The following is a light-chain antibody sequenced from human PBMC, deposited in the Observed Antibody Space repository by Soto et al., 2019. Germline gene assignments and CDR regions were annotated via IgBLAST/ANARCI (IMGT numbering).Light chain of an antibody. J-gene: IGKJ3*01. Sequence: IVLTKSPGTLSLSPGERATLSCGASQSVTNNFLAWYQQKPGQAPRLLIYGASSRATGVPDRFSGSGSGTDFTLTISTLEPRDFAVYYCQQYGTPLFTFGPGTKVDIK. V-gene: IGKV3-20*01. CDR1: QSVTNNF. CDR3: QQYGTPLFT. CDR2: GAS.